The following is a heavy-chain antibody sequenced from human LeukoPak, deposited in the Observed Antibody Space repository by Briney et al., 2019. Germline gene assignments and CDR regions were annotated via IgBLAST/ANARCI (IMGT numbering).Heavy chain of an antibody. V-gene: IGHV3-74*01. CDR3: AGVSGIGGGSYSRPWDY. CDR1: GFTFSSYW. D-gene: IGHD1-26*01. CDR2: INSDGSST. J-gene: IGHJ4*02. Sequence: GGSLRLSCAASGFTFSSYWMHWVRQAPGKGLVWVSRINSDGSSTSYADSVKGRFTISRDNAKNTLYLQMNSLRAEDTAVYYCAGVSGIGGGSYSRPWDYWGQGTLVTVSS.